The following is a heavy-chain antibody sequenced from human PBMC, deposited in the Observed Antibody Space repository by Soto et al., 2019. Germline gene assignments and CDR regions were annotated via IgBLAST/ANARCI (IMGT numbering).Heavy chain of an antibody. D-gene: IGHD6-19*01. V-gene: IGHV3-33*01. CDR2: IWYDGSNK. CDR3: SRAVAGSFDY. J-gene: IGHJ4*02. Sequence: QVQLVESGGGVVQPGRSLRLSCAASGFTFSSYGMHWVRQAPGKGLEWVAVIWYDGSNKYYADSVKGRFTISRDNSKNTLYLKMNSLRAEDTAVYYCSRAVAGSFDYWGQGTMVTVSS. CDR1: GFTFSSYG.